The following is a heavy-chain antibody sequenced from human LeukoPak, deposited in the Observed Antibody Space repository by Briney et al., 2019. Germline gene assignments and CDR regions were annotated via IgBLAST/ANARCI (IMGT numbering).Heavy chain of an antibody. D-gene: IGHD6-6*01. V-gene: IGHV3-66*02. J-gene: IGHJ4*02. CDR2: IYSDGDI. CDR1: GFTISSYY. CDR3: ARDTDITSSRFFDL. Sequence: GGSLRLSCAASGFTISSYYMSWVRQAPAKGLEWVSVIYSDGDIYYADSVRGRFTISRDISKNTLNLQMDSLKTEDTGVYYCARDTDITSSRFFDLWGLGTLVTISS.